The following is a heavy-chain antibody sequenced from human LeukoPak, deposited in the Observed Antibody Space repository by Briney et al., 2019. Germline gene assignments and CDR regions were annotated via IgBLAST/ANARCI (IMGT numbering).Heavy chain of an antibody. J-gene: IGHJ4*02. CDR2: ISSSSSYI. CDR1: GFTFSSYS. CDR3: ATTYSGYDSGDY. Sequence: PGGSLRLSCAASGFTFSSYSMNWVRQAPGKGLEWVSSISSSSSYIYYADSVKGRFTISRDNAKNSLYLQMNSLRAEDTAVYYCATTYSGYDSGDYWGQGTLVTVSS. D-gene: IGHD5-12*01. V-gene: IGHV3-21*01.